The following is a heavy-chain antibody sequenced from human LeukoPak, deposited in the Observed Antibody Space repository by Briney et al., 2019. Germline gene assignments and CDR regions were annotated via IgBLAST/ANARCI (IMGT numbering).Heavy chain of an antibody. V-gene: IGHV4-4*07. CDR2: IYISGST. CDR3: ARDRGTWNDDGFDY. Sequence: PSETLSLTCTVSGYSISSGYYWSWIRQPAGKGLEWIGRIYISGSTNYNPSLKSRVTMSVDTSKNQFSLKLSSVTAADTAVYYCARDRGTWNDDGFDYWGQGTLVTVSS. D-gene: IGHD1-1*01. J-gene: IGHJ4*02. CDR1: GYSISSGYY.